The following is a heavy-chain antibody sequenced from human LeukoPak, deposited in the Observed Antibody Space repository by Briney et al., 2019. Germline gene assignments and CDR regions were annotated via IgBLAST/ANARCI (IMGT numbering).Heavy chain of an antibody. J-gene: IGHJ6*02. V-gene: IGHV1-69*01. CDR2: IIPIFGTA. D-gene: IGHD6-19*01. CDR1: GGTFSSYA. Sequence: SVKVSCKASGGTFSSYAIGWVRQAPGQGLEWMGGIIPIFGTANYAQKFQGRVTITADESTSTAYMELSSLRSEDTAVYYCATNIAVAGPGAYYGMDVWGQGTTVTVSS. CDR3: ATNIAVAGPGAYYGMDV.